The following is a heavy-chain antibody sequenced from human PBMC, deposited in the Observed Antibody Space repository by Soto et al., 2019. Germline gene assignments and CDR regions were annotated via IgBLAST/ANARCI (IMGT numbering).Heavy chain of an antibody. Sequence: GGSLRLSCAASGVTFCSYWMSWFRQAPGKGLEWVANIKQDGSEKYYVDSVKGRFTISRDNAKNSLYLQMNSLRAEDTAVYYCARDRTVTTLGYYYGMDVWGQGTTVTVSS. CDR2: IKQDGSEK. CDR3: ARDRTVTTLGYYYGMDV. J-gene: IGHJ6*02. D-gene: IGHD4-17*01. V-gene: IGHV3-7*01. CDR1: GVTFCSYW.